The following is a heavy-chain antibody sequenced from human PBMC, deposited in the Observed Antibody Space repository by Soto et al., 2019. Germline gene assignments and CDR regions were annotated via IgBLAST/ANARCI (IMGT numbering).Heavy chain of an antibody. J-gene: IGHJ4*02. V-gene: IGHV3-23*01. Sequence: EVQLLESGGALVQPGGSLRLSCAASRFTFSSYAMTWVRQAPGKGLEWVSGISGSGGSTYHADSVKGRFTISRDNSRNTLYLQMNSLRAEDTAVYYCAKGSTYYYDSSFPFDFWGQGTLVTVSS. D-gene: IGHD3-22*01. CDR1: RFTFSSYA. CDR3: AKGSTYYYDSSFPFDF. CDR2: ISGSGGST.